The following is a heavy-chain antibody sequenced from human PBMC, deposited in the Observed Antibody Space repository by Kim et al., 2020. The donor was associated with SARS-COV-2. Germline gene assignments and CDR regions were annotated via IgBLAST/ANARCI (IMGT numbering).Heavy chain of an antibody. CDR3: ARPKDGVGDAFDM. CDR2: IKTDGSST. D-gene: IGHD3-3*01. V-gene: IGHV3-74*01. Sequence: GGSLRLSCAASGFTFSSYWMEWVRQAPGKGPVWVSGIKTDGSSTRYADSVKGRFTISRDNAKNTLYLQMNSLRAEDTAVYYCARPKDGVGDAFDMWGQGTMVTVSS. CDR1: GFTFSSYW. J-gene: IGHJ3*02.